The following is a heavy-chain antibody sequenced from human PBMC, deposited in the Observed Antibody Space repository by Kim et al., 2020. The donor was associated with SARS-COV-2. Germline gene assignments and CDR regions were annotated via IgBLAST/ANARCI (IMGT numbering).Heavy chain of an antibody. V-gene: IGHV3-15*01. CDR2: IKSKTDGGTS. Sequence: GGSLRLSCAASGFTFSNAWMSWVRQAPGKGLEWVGRIKSKTDGGTSDYAAPVKGRFTISRDDSKNTLYLQMNSLKTEDTAVYYCTTDRYCSGGSCYYFDYWGQGTLVTVSS. CDR3: TTDRYCSGGSCYYFDY. D-gene: IGHD2-15*01. J-gene: IGHJ4*02. CDR1: GFTFSNAW.